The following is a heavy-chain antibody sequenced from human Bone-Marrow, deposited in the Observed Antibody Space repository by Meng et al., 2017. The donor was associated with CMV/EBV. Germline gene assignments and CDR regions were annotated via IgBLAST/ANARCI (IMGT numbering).Heavy chain of an antibody. V-gene: IGHV4-59*01. CDR3: ARVDSSGWYGMDV. Sequence: SETLSLTCTVSGGSISSYYFNWIRQPPGKGLEWIGYIYYSGSTSYNPSLQSRVTISVDTSKNQFSLKLSSLTAADTAVYYCARVDSSGWYGMDVWGQGTTVTVSS. CDR2: IYYSGST. D-gene: IGHD6-19*01. J-gene: IGHJ6*02. CDR1: GGSISSYY.